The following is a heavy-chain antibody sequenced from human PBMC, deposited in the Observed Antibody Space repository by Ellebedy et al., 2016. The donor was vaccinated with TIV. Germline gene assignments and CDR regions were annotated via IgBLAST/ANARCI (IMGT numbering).Heavy chain of an antibody. CDR3: ARVHGDYRIDY. CDR2: MSGTSSYV. CDR1: GFTFSTYS. J-gene: IGHJ4*02. V-gene: IGHV3-21*06. Sequence: GESLKISCAASGFTFSTYSMNWVRQAPRKGLEWVSSMSGTSSYVHYADSVEGRFTISRDNAKNSLYLHMSSLRVEDTAVYYCARVHGDYRIDYWGPGTLVTVSS. D-gene: IGHD4-17*01.